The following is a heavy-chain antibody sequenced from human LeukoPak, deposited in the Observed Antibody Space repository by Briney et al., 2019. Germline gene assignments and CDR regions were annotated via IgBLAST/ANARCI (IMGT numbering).Heavy chain of an antibody. D-gene: IGHD3-3*01. V-gene: IGHV4-39*01. CDR3: ARLGTSYYDFWSGPMELENWFDP. CDR2: IYSTGST. Sequence: SETLSLTCTVSAGSISSYYWSWIRQPPGKGLECIGNIYSTGSTYYNPSLKSRVTISIDTSKNQFSLELSSVTAADTAVYYCARLGTSYYDFWSGPMELENWFDPWGQGTLVTVSS. J-gene: IGHJ5*02. CDR1: AGSISSYY.